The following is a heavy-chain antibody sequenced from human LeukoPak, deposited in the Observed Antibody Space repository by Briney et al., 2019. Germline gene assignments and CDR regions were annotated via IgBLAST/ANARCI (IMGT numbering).Heavy chain of an antibody. V-gene: IGHV4-34*01. D-gene: IGHD4-17*01. CDR2: INHSGST. CDR1: GGSFSGYY. J-gene: IGHJ4*02. CDR3: ARDYGDYFDY. Sequence: SETLSLTCAVYGGSFSGYYWSWIRQPPGKGLEWIGEINHSGSTNYNPSLKSRVIISVDTSENQFSLKLSSVAAADTAVYYCARDYGDYFDYWGQGTLVTVSS.